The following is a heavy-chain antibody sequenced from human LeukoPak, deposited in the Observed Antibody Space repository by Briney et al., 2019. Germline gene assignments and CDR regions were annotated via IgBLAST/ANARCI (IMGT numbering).Heavy chain of an antibody. J-gene: IGHJ4*02. D-gene: IGHD5-18*01. V-gene: IGHV4-59*01. CDR2: NHYRGST. CDR1: GDSISIYY. CDR3: ARSVLGYSYGLHIDY. Sequence: PSETLSLTCTVSGDSISIYYWSCIRHSPRGGLEWVGYNHYRGSTNYNPSLKSRVTISVDTSKNQFSLKLSSLTAADTAVYYCARSVLGYSYGLHIDYWGQGTLVTVSS.